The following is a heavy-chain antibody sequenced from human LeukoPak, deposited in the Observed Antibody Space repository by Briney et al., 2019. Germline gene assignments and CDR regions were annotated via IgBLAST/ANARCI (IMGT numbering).Heavy chain of an antibody. CDR1: GFMFSTYA. Sequence: GGSLRLSCTGSGFMFSTYAMSWVRQAPGKGLEWVSAMSGSDANTYYADSVKGRCTISRDNSKNTLYLQMNSLRAEDTAVYYCAKDRESTPYDIGYDWGHGTLVTVSS. CDR3: AKDRESTPYDIGYD. CDR2: MSGSDANT. D-gene: IGHD3-16*01. J-gene: IGHJ1*01. V-gene: IGHV3-23*01.